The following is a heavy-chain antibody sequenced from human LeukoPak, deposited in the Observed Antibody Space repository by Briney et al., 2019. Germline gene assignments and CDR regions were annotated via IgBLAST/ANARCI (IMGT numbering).Heavy chain of an antibody. D-gene: IGHD3-22*01. CDR3: ARDPPGYDSSGYYSYYYYYGMDV. CDR1: GFTFSSYA. CDR2: ISYDGSNK. V-gene: IGHV3-30-3*01. Sequence: SLRLSCAASGFTFSSYAMHWVRQAXGKGLEWVAVISYDGSNKYYADSVKGRFTISRDNSKNTLYLQMNSLRAEDTAVYYCARDPPGYDSSGYYSYYYYYGMDVWGQGTTVTVSS. J-gene: IGHJ6*02.